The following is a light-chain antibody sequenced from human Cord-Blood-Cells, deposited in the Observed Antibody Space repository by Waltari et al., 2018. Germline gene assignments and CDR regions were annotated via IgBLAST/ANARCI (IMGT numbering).Light chain of an antibody. J-gene: IGLJ1*01. Sequence: QSALTQPRSVSGSPGQSVTISCTGTSSDVGGSNYVSWYQQHPGKAPNLMIYDVSKRPSGVPDRFSGSKSGNTASLTISGLQAEDEADYYCCSYAGSYPYVFGTGTKVTVL. V-gene: IGLV2-11*01. CDR1: SSDVGGSNY. CDR3: CSYAGSYPYV. CDR2: DVS.